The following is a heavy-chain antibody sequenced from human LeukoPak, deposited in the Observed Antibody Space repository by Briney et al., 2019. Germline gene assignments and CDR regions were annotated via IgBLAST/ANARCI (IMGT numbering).Heavy chain of an antibody. V-gene: IGHV4-39*01. Sequence: PSETLSLTCTVSGGSVSSGTYYWGWIRQPLGKGLECIGSMYYSGSTYYNPSLKSRVTISVDTSKNQFSLKLNSVTAADTAVYYCARQGDDSSGYYYWWFDPWGQGTLVTVSS. D-gene: IGHD3-22*01. CDR3: ARQGDDSSGYYYWWFDP. J-gene: IGHJ5*02. CDR2: MYYSGST. CDR1: GGSVSSGTYY.